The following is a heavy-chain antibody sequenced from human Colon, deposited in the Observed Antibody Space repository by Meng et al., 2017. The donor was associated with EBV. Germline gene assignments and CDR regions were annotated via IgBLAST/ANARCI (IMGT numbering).Heavy chain of an antibody. J-gene: IGHJ4*02. CDR1: GGSVSSETYY. D-gene: IGHD2-2*01. CDR2: VSYSGGT. Sequence: QGRRRESGPGLVKPSETPALTCSVSGGSVSSETYYWNWIRQPPGKALEWIGYVSYSGGTNYNPSLKNRVTISVDTSKNQVSLRLSSVTAADTAVFYCARAVGPDCSSTSCPFAYWGQGTLVTVSS. CDR3: ARAVGPDCSSTSCPFAY. V-gene: IGHV4-61*01.